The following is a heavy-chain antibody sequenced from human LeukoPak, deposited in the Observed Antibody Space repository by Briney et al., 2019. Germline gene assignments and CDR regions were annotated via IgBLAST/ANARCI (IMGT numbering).Heavy chain of an antibody. CDR2: IYPGDSDT. V-gene: IGHV5-51*01. D-gene: IGHD2-2*01. J-gene: IGHJ4*02. CDR1: GYSFTSYW. CDR3: ARGYCSSTSCYACDY. Sequence: GESLKISCKGSGYSFTSYWIGWVRQMPGKGLEWMGIIYPGDSDTRYSPSFQGQVTISADKSISTAYLQWSSLKASDTAMYYCARGYCSSTSCYACDYWGQGTLVTVSS.